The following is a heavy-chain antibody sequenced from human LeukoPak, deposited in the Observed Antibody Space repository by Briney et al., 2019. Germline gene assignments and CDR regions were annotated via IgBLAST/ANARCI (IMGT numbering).Heavy chain of an antibody. CDR2: IYHSGFT. D-gene: IGHD3-22*01. V-gene: IGHV4-4*02. CDR3: GSYYYDSSGYYEPVGPRDY. CDR1: GASISSGDW. J-gene: IGHJ4*02. Sequence: SGTLSLTCAVSGASISSGDWWSWVRQPPGKGLEWIGEIYHSGFTNYNPSLKTRAIMSVDKSKNQFSLKLTSVTGADTAVYYCGSYYYDSSGYYEPVGPRDYWGQGTLVTVSS.